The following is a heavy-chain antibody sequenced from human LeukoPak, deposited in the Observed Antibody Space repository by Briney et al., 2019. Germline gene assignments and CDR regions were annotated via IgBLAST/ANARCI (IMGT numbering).Heavy chain of an antibody. V-gene: IGHV3-48*02. D-gene: IGHD4-17*01. CDR3: ARDITVTPNY. J-gene: IGHJ4*02. CDR2: ITSGGSTI. Sequence: PGGSLRLPCAASGFTFSSYNMNWVRQAPGKGLEWVSYITSGGSTIYYADSVKGRFTISRDNAKNSLYLQMNSLRDEDTAVYYCARDITVTPNYWGQGTLVTVSS. CDR1: GFTFSSYN.